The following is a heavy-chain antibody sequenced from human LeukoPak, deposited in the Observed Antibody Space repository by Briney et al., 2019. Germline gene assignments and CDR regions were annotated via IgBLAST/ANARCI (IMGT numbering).Heavy chain of an antibody. D-gene: IGHD6-6*01. CDR1: GFTFSSYA. Sequence: PGGSLRLSCAASGFTFSSYAMHGVRQAPGKGLEYVSAISSNGGSTYYANSVKGRFTISRDNSKNTLYLQMGSLRAEDMAVYYCARSIAARLYWFDPWGQGTLVTVSS. CDR3: ARSIAARLYWFDP. V-gene: IGHV3-64*01. J-gene: IGHJ5*02. CDR2: ISSNGGST.